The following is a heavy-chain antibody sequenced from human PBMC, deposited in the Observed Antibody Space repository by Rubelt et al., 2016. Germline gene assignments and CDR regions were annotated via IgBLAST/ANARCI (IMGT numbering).Heavy chain of an antibody. CDR2: SGST. V-gene: IGHV4-39*07. J-gene: IGHJ5*01. CDR3: ARDHGIAAAHWFDP. Sequence: SGSTYYNPSLKSRVTISVDTSKNQFSLKLSSVTAADTAVYYCARDHGIAAAHWFDPWGQGTTVTVSS. D-gene: IGHD6-13*01.